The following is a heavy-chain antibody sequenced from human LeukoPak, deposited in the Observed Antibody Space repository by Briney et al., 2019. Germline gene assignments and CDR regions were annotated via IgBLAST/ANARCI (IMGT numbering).Heavy chain of an antibody. D-gene: IGHD6-13*01. CDR1: VYTFTSYG. V-gene: IGHV1-18*01. Sequence: GASVKVSCKASVYTFTSYGISWVRQAPGQGLEWMGWISAYNGNTNYAQKLQGRVTMTTDTSTNTAYMELRSLRSDDTAVYYCARLRAAATSGMDVWGQGTTVTVSS. CDR3: ARLRAAATSGMDV. CDR2: ISAYNGNT. J-gene: IGHJ6*02.